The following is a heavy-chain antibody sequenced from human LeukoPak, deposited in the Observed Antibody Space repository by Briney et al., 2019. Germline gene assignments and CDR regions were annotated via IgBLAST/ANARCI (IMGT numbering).Heavy chain of an antibody. Sequence: PSETLSLTCTVSGGPISSYYWSWIRQPAGKGLEWIGHIYTSGSTNYNPSLRSRVTMSVDTSKNLFSLKLSSVTAADTAVYYCAREEDYGSGSYSPSFDYWGQGTLVTVSS. V-gene: IGHV4-4*07. CDR2: IYTSGST. J-gene: IGHJ4*02. CDR1: GGPISSYY. D-gene: IGHD3-10*01. CDR3: AREEDYGSGSYSPSFDY.